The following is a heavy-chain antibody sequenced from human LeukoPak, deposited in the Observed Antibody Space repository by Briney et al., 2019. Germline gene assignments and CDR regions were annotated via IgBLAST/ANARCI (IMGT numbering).Heavy chain of an antibody. V-gene: IGHV1-18*01. CDR2: ISAYNGNT. CDR3: ARGLEWELLGSNWFDP. CDR1: GYTFTSYG. D-gene: IGHD1-26*01. Sequence: ASVKVSCKASGYTFTSYGISWVRQAPGQGLEWMGWISAYNGNTNYAQRLQGRVTMTTDTSTSTAYMELRSLRSDDTAVYYCARGLEWELLGSNWFDPWGQGTLVTVPS. J-gene: IGHJ5*02.